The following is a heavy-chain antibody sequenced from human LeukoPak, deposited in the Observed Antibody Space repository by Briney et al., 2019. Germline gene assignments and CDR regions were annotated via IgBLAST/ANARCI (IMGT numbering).Heavy chain of an antibody. CDR3: AKIGSGYLEGAFDI. J-gene: IGHJ3*02. V-gene: IGHV3-23*01. Sequence: PGGSLRLSCAASGFTVSSNYMSWVRQAPGKGLEWVSAISGSGGSTYYADSVKGRFTISRDNSKNTLYLQMNSLRAEDTAVYYCAKIGSGYLEGAFDIWGQGTMVTVSS. CDR1: GFTVSSNY. CDR2: ISGSGGST. D-gene: IGHD3-22*01.